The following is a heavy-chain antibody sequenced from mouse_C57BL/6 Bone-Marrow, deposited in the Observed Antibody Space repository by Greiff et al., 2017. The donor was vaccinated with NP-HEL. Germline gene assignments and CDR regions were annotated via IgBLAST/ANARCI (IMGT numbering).Heavy chain of an antibody. CDR1: GYSFTDYN. CDR3: AKNYGSSYDWYCDV. V-gene: IGHV1-39*01. J-gene: IGHJ1*03. Sequence: VQLQQSGPELVKPGASVKISCKASGYSFTDYNMNWVKQSNGKSLEWIGVINPNYGTTSYNQKFKGKATLTVDQSSSTAYMQLNSLTSEDSAVYYCAKNYGSSYDWYCDVWGTGTTVTVSS. D-gene: IGHD1-1*01. CDR2: INPNYGTT.